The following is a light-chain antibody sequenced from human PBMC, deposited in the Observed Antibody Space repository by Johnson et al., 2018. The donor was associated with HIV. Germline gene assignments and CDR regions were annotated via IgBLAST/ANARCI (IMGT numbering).Light chain of an antibody. J-gene: IGLJ1*01. CDR2: DNN. V-gene: IGLV1-51*01. CDR1: SSNIGNNY. CDR3: GTWDSSLSAFYV. Sequence: QPVLTQPPSVSAAPVQKVTISCSGSSSNIGNNYVSWYQQLPGTAPKLLIYDNNKRPSGIPDRFSGSKSGTSATLGITGLQTGDEADYYCGTWDSSLSAFYVFGTGTKGTV.